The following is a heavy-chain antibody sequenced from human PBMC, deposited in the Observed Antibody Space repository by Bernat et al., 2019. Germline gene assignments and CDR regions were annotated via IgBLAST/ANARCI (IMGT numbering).Heavy chain of an antibody. CDR3: ARGPRFWSGYRFYDP. CDR2: IYYSGST. D-gene: IGHD3-3*01. Sequence: QVQLQESGPGLVKPSETLSLTCTVSGGSISSYYWSWIRQPPGKGLEWIGYIYYSGSTNYNPSLKSRVTISVDTSKNQFSLKLSSVTAADTAMYYCARGPRFWSGYRFYDPWGQGTLVTVSS. V-gene: IGHV4-59*01. CDR1: GGSISSYY. J-gene: IGHJ5*02.